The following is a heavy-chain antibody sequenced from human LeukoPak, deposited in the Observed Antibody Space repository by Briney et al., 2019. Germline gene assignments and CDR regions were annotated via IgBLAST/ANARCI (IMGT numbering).Heavy chain of an antibody. CDR2: IYYSGST. Sequence: PSETLSLTCTVSGGSISSYYWSWIRQPPGKGLEWIGYIYYSGSTNYNPSLKSRVTIPVDTSKNQFSLKLSSVTAADTAVYYCARGSVVRGVILDAFDIWGQGTMVTVSS. CDR1: GGSISSYY. CDR3: ARGSVVRGVILDAFDI. V-gene: IGHV4-59*01. J-gene: IGHJ3*02. D-gene: IGHD3-10*01.